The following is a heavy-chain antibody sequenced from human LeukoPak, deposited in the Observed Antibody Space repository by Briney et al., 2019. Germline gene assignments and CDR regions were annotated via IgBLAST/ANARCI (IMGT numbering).Heavy chain of an antibody. D-gene: IGHD2-15*01. CDR2: IYPGDSDT. CDR3: ARRHCSGGTCYYFDY. V-gene: IGHV5-51*01. Sequence: GESLKISCKGSGYSFTTDWIGWVRQMPGKGLEWMGIIYPGDSDTRYSPSFQGQVTISADKSISTAYLQWSSLKASDTAMYYCARRHCSGGTCYYFDYWGQGTLVTVSS. CDR1: GYSFTTDW. J-gene: IGHJ4*02.